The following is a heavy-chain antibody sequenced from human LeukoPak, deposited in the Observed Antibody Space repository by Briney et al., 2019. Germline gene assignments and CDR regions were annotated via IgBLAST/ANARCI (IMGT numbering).Heavy chain of an antibody. V-gene: IGHV3-23*01. D-gene: IGHD3-22*01. J-gene: IGHJ4*02. CDR1: GFTFSSYA. Sequence: GGSLRLSCAASGFTFSSYAMSWIRQAPGKGLEWVSAISGSGGSTYYADSVKGRFTISRDNSKNTLYLQMNSLRAEDTAVYYCAKQNYYYSIGYYYLSDYFDNGVQGTLDTVSS. CDR2: ISGSGGST. CDR3: AKQNYYYSIGYYYLSDYFDN.